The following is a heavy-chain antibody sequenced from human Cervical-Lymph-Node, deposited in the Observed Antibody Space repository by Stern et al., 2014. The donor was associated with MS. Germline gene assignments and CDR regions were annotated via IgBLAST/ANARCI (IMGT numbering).Heavy chain of an antibody. CDR2: IFPGDSEP. CDR3: ARPGDDTAKYGLDV. D-gene: IGHD5-18*01. J-gene: IGHJ6*02. Sequence: VQLVESGAEVKKPGESLKLSCMGSGYSFATYWIGWVRQMPGKGLEWMGIIFPGDSEPRYSPSFQGQFTISADKSISTAYLHWSSLKASDTARYYCARPGDDTAKYGLDVWGQGTTVTVSS. CDR1: GYSFATYW. V-gene: IGHV5-51*03.